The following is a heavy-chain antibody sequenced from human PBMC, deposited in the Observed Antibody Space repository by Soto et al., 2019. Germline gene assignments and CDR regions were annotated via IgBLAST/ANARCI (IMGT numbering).Heavy chain of an antibody. V-gene: IGHV4-39*01. Sequence: QLQLQESGPGVVKPSETLSLTCSVSGDSINSDKYYWGWIRQPPGKGLEWIGSIYFRGNTYYNPSLQTRVTISLDKSKSQFSLKLNSVTAADSAVYFCARLEGLATISYYFDFWGQGALVTVSS. CDR3: ARLEGLATISYYFDF. CDR2: IYFRGNT. D-gene: IGHD3-9*01. J-gene: IGHJ4*02. CDR1: GDSINSDKYY.